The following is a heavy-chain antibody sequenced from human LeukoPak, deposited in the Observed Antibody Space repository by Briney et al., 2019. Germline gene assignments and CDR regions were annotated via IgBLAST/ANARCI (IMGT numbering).Heavy chain of an antibody. V-gene: IGHV3-74*01. CDR2: INSAGSST. D-gene: IGHD5-24*01. Sequence: XXXCXXSXXTXXSXXXQXXRHAAXKGRVWVSRINSAGSSTSYADSLKGRFTISRDNAKNTLYLQMNSLRAEDTAVYYCARAVGDGYAGEAFDIWGQGTMVTVSS. J-gene: IGHJ3*02. CDR3: ARAVGDGYAGEAFDI. CDR1: XXTXXSXX.